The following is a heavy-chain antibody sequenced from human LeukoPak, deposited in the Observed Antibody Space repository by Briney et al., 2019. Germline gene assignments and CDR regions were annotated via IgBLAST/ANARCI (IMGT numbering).Heavy chain of an antibody. D-gene: IGHD6-6*01. J-gene: IGHJ5*02. CDR3: AREKYSSSSDQNWFDP. Sequence: GGSLRLSCAASGFTFDDYGMSWVRQGPGKGLEWVSGINWNGGSTGYADSVKGRFTISRDNAKNSLYLQMNSLRAEDTALYHCAREKYSSSSDQNWFDPWGQGTLVTVSS. CDR1: GFTFDDYG. V-gene: IGHV3-20*01. CDR2: INWNGGST.